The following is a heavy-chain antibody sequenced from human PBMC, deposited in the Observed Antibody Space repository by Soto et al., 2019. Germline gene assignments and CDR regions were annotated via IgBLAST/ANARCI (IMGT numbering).Heavy chain of an antibody. D-gene: IGHD4-17*01. Sequence: SETLSLTCTVSGGSISSGGYYWSWIRQHPGKGLEWIGYIYYSGSTYYNPSLKSRVTISVDTSKNQFSLKLSSVTAADTAVYYWERDQYGDVDACDIWGQGTMVTVSS. CDR1: GGSISSGGYY. CDR2: IYYSGST. J-gene: IGHJ3*02. V-gene: IGHV4-31*03. CDR3: ERDQYGDVDACDI.